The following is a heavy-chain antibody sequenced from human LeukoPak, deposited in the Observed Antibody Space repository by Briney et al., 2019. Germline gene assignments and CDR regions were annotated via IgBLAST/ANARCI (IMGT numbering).Heavy chain of an antibody. CDR3: ARTQREGTGTRWIDY. CDR2: INHSGST. D-gene: IGHD3-10*01. Sequence: SETLSLTCAVYGGSFSGYYWSWIRQPPGKGLEWIGEINHSGSTNYNPSLKSRVTISVDTSKNQFSLKLSSVTAADTAVYYCARTQREGTGTRWIDYWGQGTLVTVSS. V-gene: IGHV4-34*01. CDR1: GGSFSGYY. J-gene: IGHJ4*02.